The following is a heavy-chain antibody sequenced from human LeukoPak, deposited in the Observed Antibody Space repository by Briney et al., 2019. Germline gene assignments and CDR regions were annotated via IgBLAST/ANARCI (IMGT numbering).Heavy chain of an antibody. V-gene: IGHV1-18*01. CDR1: GYTFTSYG. Sequence: ASVKVSCKASGYTFTSYGITWVRQAPGQGLAWMGWISAYNGNTNYAQKLQGRVTMTTDTSTSTAYMELRSLRSDDTAVYYCARDLGVVVPAADYGPELFDYWGQGTLVTVSS. CDR3: ARDLGVVVPAADYGPELFDY. D-gene: IGHD2-2*01. CDR2: ISAYNGNT. J-gene: IGHJ4*02.